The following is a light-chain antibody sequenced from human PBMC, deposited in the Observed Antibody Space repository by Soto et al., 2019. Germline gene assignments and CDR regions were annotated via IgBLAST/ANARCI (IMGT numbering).Light chain of an antibody. J-gene: IGLJ2*01. CDR3: SSYASNRDVL. V-gene: IGLV2-14*01. CDR2: HVS. CDR1: SSDVGGYNF. Sequence: QSALTQPASVSGSPGQSITISCSGTSSDVGGYNFVSWYQQYPGKAPKLIIYHVSNRPSGVSTRFSGAKSGTTASLTISGLQAEDEDDYYCSSYASNRDVLFGGGSKLTVL.